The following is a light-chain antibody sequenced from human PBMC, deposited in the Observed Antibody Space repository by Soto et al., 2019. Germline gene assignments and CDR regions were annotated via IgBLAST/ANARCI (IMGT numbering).Light chain of an antibody. CDR3: SSYTSSSTYV. CDR2: EVN. Sequence: QSVLTQPPSVSGSPGQSVTTSCTGTSSDVGSYNRVSWYQQPPGTAPKLMIYEVNNRPSGVPDRFSGSKSGNTASLTISGLQAEDEADYYCSSYTSSSTYVFGTGTKVTVL. CDR1: SSDVGSYNR. J-gene: IGLJ1*01. V-gene: IGLV2-18*02.